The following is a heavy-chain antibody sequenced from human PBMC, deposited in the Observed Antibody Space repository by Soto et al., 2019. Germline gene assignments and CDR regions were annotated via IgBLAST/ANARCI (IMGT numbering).Heavy chain of an antibody. D-gene: IGHD6-13*01. CDR3: ARGVVIASAGRFDY. V-gene: IGHV3-7*05. J-gene: IGHJ4*02. CDR1: GFTFGSFW. CDR2: IKQEGSEK. Sequence: GGSLRLSCAASGFTFGSFWMSWVRQAPGKGLEWVANIKQEGSEKYYVDSVKGRFTMSRDNAKNSLYLQMNSLRDEDTAVYFCARGVVIASAGRFDYWGQGSLVTVSS.